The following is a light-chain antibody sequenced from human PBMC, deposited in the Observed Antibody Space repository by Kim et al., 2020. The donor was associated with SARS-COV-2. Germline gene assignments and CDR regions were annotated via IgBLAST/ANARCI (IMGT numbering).Light chain of an antibody. J-gene: IGLJ2*01. Sequence: QSVLTQPASVSGSPGQSITISCTGTSSDVGGYNYVSWYQQHPGKAPKLMIYDVSKRPSGVSNRFSGSKSGNTASLTISGLQAEDEAGYYCSSYTGSSTVVFGGGTQLTVL. CDR2: DVS. CDR3: SSYTGSSTVV. V-gene: IGLV2-14*01. CDR1: SSDVGGYNY.